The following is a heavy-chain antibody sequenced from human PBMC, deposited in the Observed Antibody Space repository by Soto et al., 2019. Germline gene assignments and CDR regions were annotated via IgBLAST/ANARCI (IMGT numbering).Heavy chain of an antibody. CDR1: GFTVSSNY. D-gene: IGHD1-7*01. Sequence: EVQLVESGGGLVQPGGSLRLSCAASGFTVSSNYMSWVRQAPGKGLEWVSVIYSGGSTYYADSVKGRFTISRHNSKNTLYLQMNSLRAEDTAVYYCARDSGSITGTPCSPFDAFDIWGQGTMVTVSS. J-gene: IGHJ3*02. CDR2: IYSGGST. V-gene: IGHV3-53*04. CDR3: ARDSGSITGTPCSPFDAFDI.